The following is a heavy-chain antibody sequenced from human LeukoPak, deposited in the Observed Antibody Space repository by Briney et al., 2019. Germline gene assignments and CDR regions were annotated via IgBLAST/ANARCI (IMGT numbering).Heavy chain of an antibody. CDR2: IIPILGIA. V-gene: IGHV1-69*04. J-gene: IGHJ4*02. Sequence: SVKVSCKASGGTFSSYTISWVRQAPEQGLEWMGRIIPILGIANYAQKFQGRVTITADKSTSTAYMELSSLRSEDTAVYYCAREGTYCSSTSCYAYFDYWGQGTLVTVSS. CDR1: GGTFSSYT. D-gene: IGHD2-2*01. CDR3: AREGTYCSSTSCYAYFDY.